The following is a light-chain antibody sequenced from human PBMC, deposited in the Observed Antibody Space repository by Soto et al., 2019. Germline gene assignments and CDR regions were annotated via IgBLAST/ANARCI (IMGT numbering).Light chain of an antibody. CDR2: DVN. CDR3: SSYTSNTPRLV. Sequence: QSALTQPASVSESPGQSITISCTGTSSDVGGYNYVSWYQHHPDKAPKLMIYDVNNRPSGVSNRFSGSKSGNTASLTISGLQAADEAAYYCSSYTSNTPRLVFGGGTKLTVL. J-gene: IGLJ2*01. V-gene: IGLV2-14*03. CDR1: SSDVGGYNY.